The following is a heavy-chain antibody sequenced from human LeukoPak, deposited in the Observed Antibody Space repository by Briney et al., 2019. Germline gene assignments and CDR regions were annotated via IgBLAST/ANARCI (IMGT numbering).Heavy chain of an antibody. D-gene: IGHD3-22*01. CDR2: IWYDGSNK. CDR1: GFTFSSYG. J-gene: IGHJ4*02. Sequence: GGSLRLSCAASGFTFSSYGMHWVRQAPGKGLEWVAVIWYDGSNKYYADSVKGRFTISRDNSKNTLYLQMNSLRAEDTAVCYCAKEHGYYYDSSGYYLAYWGQGTLVTVSS. CDR3: AKEHGYYYDSSGYYLAY. V-gene: IGHV3-33*06.